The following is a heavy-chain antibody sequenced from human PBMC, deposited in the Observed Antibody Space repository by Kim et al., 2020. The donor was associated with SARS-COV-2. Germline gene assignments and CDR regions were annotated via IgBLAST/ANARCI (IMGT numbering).Heavy chain of an antibody. Sequence: GGSLRLSCAASGFTFSSYGMHWVRQAPGKGLEWVAVISYDGSNKYYADSVKGRFTISRDNSKNTLYLQMNSLRAEDTAVYYCAKDSAPVRGIYYYYYGMDVWGQGTTVTVSS. D-gene: IGHD3-10*01. CDR2: ISYDGSNK. CDR1: GFTFSSYG. CDR3: AKDSAPVRGIYYYYYGMDV. V-gene: IGHV3-30*18. J-gene: IGHJ6*02.